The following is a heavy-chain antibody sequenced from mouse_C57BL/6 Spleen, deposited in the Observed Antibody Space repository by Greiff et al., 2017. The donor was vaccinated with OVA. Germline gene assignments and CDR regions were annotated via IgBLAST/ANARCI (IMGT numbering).Heavy chain of an antibody. CDR1: GYTFTDYY. J-gene: IGHJ2*01. CDR2: INPNNGGT. Sequence: VQLKQSGPELVKPGASVKISCKASGYTFTDYYMNWVKQSHGKSLEWIGDINPNNGGTSYNQKFKGKATLTVDKSSSTAYMELRSLTSEDSAVYYCARSMVTTRGVFDYWGQGTTLTVSS. D-gene: IGHD2-2*01. V-gene: IGHV1-26*01. CDR3: ARSMVTTRGVFDY.